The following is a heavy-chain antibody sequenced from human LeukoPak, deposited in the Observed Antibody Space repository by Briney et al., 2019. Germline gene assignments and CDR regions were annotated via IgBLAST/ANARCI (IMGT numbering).Heavy chain of an antibody. CDR2: IHTDGSST. CDR1: GFTFSTYW. D-gene: IGHD6-13*01. CDR3: ARGYYSSSRFDS. J-gene: IGHJ4*02. V-gene: IGHV3-74*01. Sequence: GGSLRLSCAASGFTFSTYWMHWIRQAPGKGLVWVSRIHTDGSSTSYADSVKGRFTISRDNAKNTLYLQMNSLRAEDTAVYYCARGYYSSSRFDSWGQGTLVTVSS.